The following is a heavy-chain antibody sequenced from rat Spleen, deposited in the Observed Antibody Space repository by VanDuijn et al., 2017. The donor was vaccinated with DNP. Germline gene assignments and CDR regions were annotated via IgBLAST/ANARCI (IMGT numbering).Heavy chain of an antibody. D-gene: IGHD1-10*01. CDR1: GFTFSDYY. CDR2: IGSDGYAP. J-gene: IGHJ2*01. V-gene: IGHV5-20*01. CDR3: ATQAPIYNNEQFHFDY. Sequence: EVQLVESGGGLVQPGRSLKLSCAASGFTFSDYYMAWVRQAPTKGLEWVAYIGSDGYAPYYGDSVKGRFTISRDNAKNTLYLHMDSLRSEDTATYYCATQAPIYNNEQFHFDYWGQGVMVTVSS.